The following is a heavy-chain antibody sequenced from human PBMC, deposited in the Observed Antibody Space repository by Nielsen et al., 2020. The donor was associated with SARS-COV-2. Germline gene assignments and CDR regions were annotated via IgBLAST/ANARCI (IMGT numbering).Heavy chain of an antibody. J-gene: IGHJ6*02. Sequence: ASVKVSCKASGYTFTSYGISWVRQATGQGLEWMGWMNPNSGNTGYAQKFQGRVTMTRNTSISTAYMELSSLRSEDTAVYYCARGDSSGYYLLNYYYGMDVWGQGTTVTVSS. V-gene: IGHV1-8*02. CDR1: GYTFTSYG. CDR2: MNPNSGNT. CDR3: ARGDSSGYYLLNYYYGMDV. D-gene: IGHD3-22*01.